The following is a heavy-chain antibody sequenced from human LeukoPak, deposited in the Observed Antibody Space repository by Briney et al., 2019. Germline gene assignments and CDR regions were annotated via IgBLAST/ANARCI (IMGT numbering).Heavy chain of an antibody. CDR1: GYTFTSYG. Sequence: ASVKVSCKASGYTFTSYGISWVRQAPGQGLEWMGWISAYNGNTNYAQKLQGKVTMTTDTSTSTAYMELRSLRSDDTAVYYCARGARNHYDFWSGPKAPHCFDYWGQGTLVTVSS. V-gene: IGHV1-18*01. CDR2: ISAYNGNT. D-gene: IGHD3-3*01. J-gene: IGHJ4*02. CDR3: ARGARNHYDFWSGPKAPHCFDY.